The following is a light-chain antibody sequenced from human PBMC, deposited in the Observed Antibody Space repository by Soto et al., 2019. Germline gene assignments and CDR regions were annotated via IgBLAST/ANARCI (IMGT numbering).Light chain of an antibody. J-gene: IGLJ2*01. CDR2: DDS. V-gene: IGLV1-51*01. Sequence: QSVLTQPASLSAPPGEKVTISCSGRGSNIGRNYVSWYRQFPGTAPQLLIYDDSKRHSGVPDRLSGSRYGTSASLAIAGLQPGDEAVYYCRTWDESLGAGVFGGGTKLTVL. CDR1: GSNIGRNY. CDR3: RTWDESLGAGV.